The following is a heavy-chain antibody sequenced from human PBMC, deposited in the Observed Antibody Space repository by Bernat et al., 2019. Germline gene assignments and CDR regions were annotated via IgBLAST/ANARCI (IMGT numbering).Heavy chain of an antibody. CDR2: INPNSGGT. Sequence: QVQLVQSGAEVKKPGASVKVSCKASGYTFTGYYMHWVRQAPGQGLEWMGWINPNSGGTNYAQKFQGWVTMTRDTSISTAYMELSRLRSDDTAVYYCARERGRITMVQGVIMDAFDIWGQGTMVTVSS. CDR3: ARERGRITMVQGVIMDAFDI. V-gene: IGHV1-2*04. CDR1: GYTFTGYY. D-gene: IGHD3-10*01. J-gene: IGHJ3*02.